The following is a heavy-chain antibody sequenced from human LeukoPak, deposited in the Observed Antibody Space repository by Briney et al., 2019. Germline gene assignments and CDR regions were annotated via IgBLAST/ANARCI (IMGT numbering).Heavy chain of an antibody. CDR3: ARRRVGDLTVGSDTWFDP. CDR2: IYYSGST. CDR1: GGSISSSSYY. V-gene: IGHV4-39*01. J-gene: IGHJ5*02. D-gene: IGHD2-15*01. Sequence: NTSETLSLTCTVSGGSISSSSYYWGWIRQPPGKGLEWIGSIYYSGSTYYNPSLKSRVTISVDTSKNQFSLKLSSVTAADTAVYYCARRRVGDLTVGSDTWFDPWGQGALVTVSS.